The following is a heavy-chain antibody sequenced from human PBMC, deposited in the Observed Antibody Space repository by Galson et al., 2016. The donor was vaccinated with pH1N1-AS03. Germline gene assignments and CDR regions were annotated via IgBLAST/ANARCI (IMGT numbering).Heavy chain of an antibody. V-gene: IGHV3-66*01. CDR2: ICSDGST. Sequence: SLRLSCAASGFTVSNYFMNWVRQVPGKRLEWVSVICSDGSTKYADSVNGRFTMSRDNSRNTVYLHMDNLRVEDTALYYCARDLMDWGQGTLVIVSS. CDR1: GFTVSNYF. CDR3: ARDLMD. J-gene: IGHJ4*02.